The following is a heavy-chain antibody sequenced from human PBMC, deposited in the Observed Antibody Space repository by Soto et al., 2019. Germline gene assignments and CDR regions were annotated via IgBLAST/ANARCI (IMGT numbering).Heavy chain of an antibody. CDR3: TTSLRSGNFYYY. V-gene: IGHV3-15*04. J-gene: IGHJ4*02. CDR2: IESTSDGWTT. CDR1: GFTFSNAW. D-gene: IGHD4-17*01. Sequence: GGSLRLSCEASGFTFSNAWMNWVRQAPGKGLEWVGGIESTSDGWTTDYAAPVKGRFTISRDDSENTLYLQMNSLKTEDTAVYYCTTSLRSGNFYYYWGQGAVVTVSS.